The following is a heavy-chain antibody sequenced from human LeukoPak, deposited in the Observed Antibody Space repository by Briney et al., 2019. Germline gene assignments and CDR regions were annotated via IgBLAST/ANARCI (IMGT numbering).Heavy chain of an antibody. CDR2: ISGSDGST. V-gene: IGHV3-23*01. CDR1: GFTFSSYA. D-gene: IGHD2-15*01. J-gene: IGHJ5*02. CDR3: AKARGFCSGGSCYNPFDP. Sequence: PGGSLRHSCAASGFTFSSYAMSWVRQAPGKGLEWVSGISGSDGSTYYADSVKGRFTISRGYSKNTLYVQMNSLRAEDTAVYYCAKARGFCSGGSCYNPFDPWGQGTLVTVSS.